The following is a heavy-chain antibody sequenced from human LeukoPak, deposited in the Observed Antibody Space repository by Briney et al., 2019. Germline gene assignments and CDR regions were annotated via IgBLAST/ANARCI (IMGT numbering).Heavy chain of an antibody. D-gene: IGHD3-10*01. V-gene: IGHV3-23*01. J-gene: IGHJ4*02. Sequence: GGSLRLSCADSGFTFSSYAMSWVRQAPGKGLEWVSAISGSGGSTYYADSVKGRFTISRDNSKNTLYLQMNSLRAEDTAVYYCAKHVLLWFGELLGWGQGTLVTVSS. CDR1: GFTFSSYA. CDR3: AKHVLLWFGELLG. CDR2: ISGSGGST.